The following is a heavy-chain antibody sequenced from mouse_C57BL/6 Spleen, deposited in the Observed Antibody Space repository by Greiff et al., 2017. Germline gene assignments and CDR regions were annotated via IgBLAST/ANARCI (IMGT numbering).Heavy chain of an antibody. CDR1: GFTFSSYG. CDR2: ISSGGSYT. V-gene: IGHV5-6*01. Sequence: DVQLVESGGDLVKPGGSLKLSCAASGFTFSSYGMSWVRQTPDKRLEWVATISSGGSYTYYPDSVKGRFTISRDNAKNTLYLQMSSLKSEDTAMYYCARHGGFDYWGQGTTLTVSS. CDR3: ARHGGFDY. J-gene: IGHJ2*01.